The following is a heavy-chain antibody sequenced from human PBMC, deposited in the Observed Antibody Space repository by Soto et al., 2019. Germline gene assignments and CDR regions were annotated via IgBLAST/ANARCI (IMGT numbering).Heavy chain of an antibody. CDR2: IIPVFGSA. CDR1: GATLNTFINYG. CDR3: ARGAATKIVVVMYDAFEI. Sequence: QVQLVQSGAEVKKPGSSVKVSCEASGATLNTFINYGITWVRQAPGQGLEWMGGIIPVFGSAHYAQKFQGRVTISADESTRTAYMELSSLRSDDTAVYYSARGAATKIVVVMYDAFEIWGQGTMVTVSS. J-gene: IGHJ3*02. D-gene: IGHD3-22*01. V-gene: IGHV1-69*12.